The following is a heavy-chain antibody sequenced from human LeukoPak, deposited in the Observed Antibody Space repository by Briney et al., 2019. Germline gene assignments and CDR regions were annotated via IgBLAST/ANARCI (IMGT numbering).Heavy chain of an antibody. Sequence: GASLRLSCAASGFTFSSYAITWVRQAPGKGLEWVATISASGRTTYYADSVKGRFTISRDNSKDTLHLQMNSLRAEDTAVYYCAKSPDVALVNFDYWGEGSLVTVSS. CDR2: ISASGRTT. CDR3: AKSPDVALVNFDY. V-gene: IGHV3-23*01. D-gene: IGHD3-3*02. CDR1: GFTFSSYA. J-gene: IGHJ4*02.